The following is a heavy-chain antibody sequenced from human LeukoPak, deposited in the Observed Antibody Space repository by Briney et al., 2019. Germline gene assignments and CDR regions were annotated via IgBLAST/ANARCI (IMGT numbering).Heavy chain of an antibody. CDR2: IYSSGST. V-gene: IGHV4-4*07. Sequence: PSETLSLTCTVSGGSISGYFWAWIRRPAGKGLEWIGRIYSSGSTNYNPSLKSRVAISVDTSKNQFSLKLSSVTAADTAVYYCARGKINDYWGQGTLVTVSS. D-gene: IGHD3-16*01. CDR1: GGSISGYF. J-gene: IGHJ4*02. CDR3: ARGKINDY.